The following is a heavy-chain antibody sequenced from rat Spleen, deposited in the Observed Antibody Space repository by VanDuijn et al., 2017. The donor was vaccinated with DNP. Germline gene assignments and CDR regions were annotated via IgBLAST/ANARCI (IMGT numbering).Heavy chain of an antibody. CDR3: ATDGEFAY. J-gene: IGHJ3*01. V-gene: IGHV5-27*01. Sequence: EVQLVESGGGLVQPGRSLKLSCAASGFTFSNYYMAWVRQAPTKGLEWVASISPSGGSTYYPDSVKGRFTISRDNAKSTQYLQMDSLRSEDTATYYCATDGEFAYWGQGTLVTVSS. CDR2: ISPSGGST. CDR1: GFTFSNYY.